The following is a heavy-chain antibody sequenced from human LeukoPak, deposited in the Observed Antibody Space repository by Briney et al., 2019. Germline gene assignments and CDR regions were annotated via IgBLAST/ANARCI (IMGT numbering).Heavy chain of an antibody. J-gene: IGHJ6*02. CDR3: ARDLPYYVAMDV. CDR2: IGSDNKP. D-gene: IGHD3-10*02. V-gene: IGHV3-23*01. CDR1: GFTFSAYA. Sequence: PGCALRLSGEASGFTFSAYAMTWVRQAPGQGLDWVSSIGSDNKPHYSESVKGRFAISRDNSKSMLFLQLNSLTAEDTALYYCARDLPYYVAMDVWGQGTTVTVSS.